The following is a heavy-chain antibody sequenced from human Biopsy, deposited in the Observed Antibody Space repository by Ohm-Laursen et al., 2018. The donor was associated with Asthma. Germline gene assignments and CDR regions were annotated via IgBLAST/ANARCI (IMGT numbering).Heavy chain of an antibody. J-gene: IGHJ4*02. CDR3: ARRGGVRRYFDY. D-gene: IGHD3-16*01. CDR1: GRSIPSFY. Sequence: TLSLTRAVSGRSIPSFYWRWIRQPPARGLVWIGYIYCRGNTNYNPSLKSRVTISIDPSKNQVTLKLRSVPAADRAVYFCARRGGVRRYFDYWGQGTLVTVSS. V-gene: IGHV4-59*08. CDR2: IYCRGNT.